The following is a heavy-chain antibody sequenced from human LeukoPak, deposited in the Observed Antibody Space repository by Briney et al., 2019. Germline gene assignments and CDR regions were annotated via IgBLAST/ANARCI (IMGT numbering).Heavy chain of an antibody. CDR3: AKAAYYDSSGYYDYFDY. CDR2: IRYDGSNK. J-gene: IGHJ4*02. D-gene: IGHD3-22*01. V-gene: IGHV3-30*02. Sequence: PGGSLRLSCAASGFTFSSYGMHWVRQAPGKGLEWVAFIRYDGSNKYYADSVEGRFTISRDNSKNTLYLQMNSLRAEDTAVYYCAKAAYYDSSGYYDYFDYWGQGTLVTVSS. CDR1: GFTFSSYG.